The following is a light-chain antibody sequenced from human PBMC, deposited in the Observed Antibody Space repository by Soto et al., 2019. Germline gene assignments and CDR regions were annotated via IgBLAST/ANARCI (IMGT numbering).Light chain of an antibody. CDR1: SSNIGNNY. J-gene: IGLJ2*01. Sequence: QSVLTQPPSVSAAPGQTVTISCSGSSSNIGNNYVSWYRQLPGTAPKLLIYEDNKRPSGIPDRFSGSKSGTSATLGITGLQTGDEAGYYCGTWDSGLTVVLFGGGTKLTVL. V-gene: IGLV1-51*02. CDR2: EDN. CDR3: GTWDSGLTVVL.